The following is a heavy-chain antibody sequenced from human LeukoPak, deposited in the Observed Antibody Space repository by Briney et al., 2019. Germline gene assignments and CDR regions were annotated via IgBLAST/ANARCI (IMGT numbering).Heavy chain of an antibody. CDR3: ARRGPGYCSGGRCFGWFDP. D-gene: IGHD2-15*01. CDR1: GGSINSDYY. V-gene: IGHV4-30-4*01. CDR2: IYHSGNT. J-gene: IGHJ5*02. Sequence: SQTLSLTCTVSGGSINSDYYWSWFRQSPGKGLEWIAYIYHSGNTYYNPSLKSRVTMSVDTSTNRFSLRLSYVTAADTAVYYCARRGPGYCSGGRCFGWFDPWGQGTLVTVSS.